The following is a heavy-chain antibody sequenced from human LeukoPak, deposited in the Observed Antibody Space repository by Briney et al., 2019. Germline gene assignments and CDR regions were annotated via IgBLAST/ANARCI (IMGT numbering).Heavy chain of an antibody. CDR2: INGLGSST. J-gene: IGHJ4*02. D-gene: IGHD6-19*01. Sequence: PGGSLSLSCAVSGFTFSKFAMSWVGQAPGKGVEGVSRINGLGSSTFYPASVQGRFPISRDNSTNTLFLQMNSLRAEDTAIYFCATAGSSGWSSSGGDYWGQGSLVTVSS. CDR1: GFTFSKFA. V-gene: IGHV3-23*01. CDR3: ATAGSSGWSSSGGDY.